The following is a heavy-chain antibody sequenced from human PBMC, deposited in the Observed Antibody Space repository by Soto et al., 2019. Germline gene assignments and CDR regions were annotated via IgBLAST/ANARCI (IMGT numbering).Heavy chain of an antibody. CDR3: ARDENLVRGGPFDS. CDR2: ITRRDTF. CDR1: GFTFSSFA. V-gene: IGHV3-21*01. D-gene: IGHD3-10*01. Sequence: GGSLRLSCAASGFTFSSFAMHWVRQAPGGGLEWVSCITRRDTFCADSVKGRFTISRDKAKNTLYLQMSSLRAEDTAVYYCARDENLVRGGPFDSWGPGTLITVS. J-gene: IGHJ4*02.